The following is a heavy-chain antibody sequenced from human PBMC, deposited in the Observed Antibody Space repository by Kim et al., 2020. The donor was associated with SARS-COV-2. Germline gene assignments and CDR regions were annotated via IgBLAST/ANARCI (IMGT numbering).Heavy chain of an antibody. V-gene: IGHV4-34*01. CDR2: INHSGST. D-gene: IGHD3-16*02. CDR3: TRADYDYVWGSYRLAWFDP. Sequence: SETLSLTCAVYGGSFSGYYWSWIRQPPGKGLEWIGEINHSGSTNYNPSLKSRVTISVDTSKNQFSLKLSSVTAADTAVYYCTRADYDYVWGSYRLAWFDPWGQGTLVTVSS. CDR1: GGSFSGYY. J-gene: IGHJ5*02.